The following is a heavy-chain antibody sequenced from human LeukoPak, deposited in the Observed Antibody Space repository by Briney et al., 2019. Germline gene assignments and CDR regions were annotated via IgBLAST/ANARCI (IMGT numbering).Heavy chain of an antibody. CDR3: ARQLEWELLRGEEFDY. D-gene: IGHD1-26*01. V-gene: IGHV4-39*01. J-gene: IGHJ4*02. CDR1: GGSISSSSYY. CDR2: IYYSGST. Sequence: PSETLSLTCTVSGGSISSSSYYWGWIRQPPGKGLEWIGSIYYSGSTYYNPSLKSRVTISVDTSKNQFSLKLSSVTAADTAVYYCARQLEWELLRGEEFDYWSQGTLVTVSS.